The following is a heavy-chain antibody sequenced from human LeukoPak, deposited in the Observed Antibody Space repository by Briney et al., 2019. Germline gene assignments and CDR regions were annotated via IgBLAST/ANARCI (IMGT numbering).Heavy chain of an antibody. J-gene: IGHJ4*02. CDR1: GFTFNNYA. D-gene: IGHD5-12*01. CDR3: ARAGGYSGYDFDY. Sequence: GGSLRLSCAASGFTFNNYAMSWVRQAPGKGLEWVSAISGSGGTTYYAGSVKGRFTFSRDNSKNTLYLQMNSLRAEDTAVYYCARAGGYSGYDFDYWGQGTLVAVSS. V-gene: IGHV3-23*01. CDR2: ISGSGGTT.